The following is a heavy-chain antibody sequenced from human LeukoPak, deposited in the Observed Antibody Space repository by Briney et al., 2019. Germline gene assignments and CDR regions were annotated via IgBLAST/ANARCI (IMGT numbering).Heavy chain of an antibody. V-gene: IGHV3-23*01. Sequence: PGGSLRLSCAASGFTFSSLDMTWVRQAPGKGLEWVSTISGSGGSTYYADSVKGRFTISRDNSKNTVYLQMNSLRAEDTAAYYCAKRQIGNFDYWGQGTLVTVSS. CDR1: GFTFSSLD. J-gene: IGHJ4*02. CDR3: AKRQIGNFDY. D-gene: IGHD2-15*01. CDR2: ISGSGGST.